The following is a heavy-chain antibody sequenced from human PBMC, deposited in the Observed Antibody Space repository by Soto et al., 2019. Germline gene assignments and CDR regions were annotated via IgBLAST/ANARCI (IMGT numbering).Heavy chain of an antibody. CDR3: ARTRGYDFWSGYLRNNWFDP. CDR1: GGSISTYY. J-gene: IGHJ5*02. D-gene: IGHD3-3*01. V-gene: IGHV4-59*12. CDR2: IYYNGRT. Sequence: PSETLSLTCTVSGGSISTYYWSWIRQPPGKGLEWIGYIYYNGRTNYNPSLKSRVTISVDTSKNQFSLKLSSVTAADTAVYYCARTRGYDFWSGYLRNNWFDPWGQGTLVTVSS.